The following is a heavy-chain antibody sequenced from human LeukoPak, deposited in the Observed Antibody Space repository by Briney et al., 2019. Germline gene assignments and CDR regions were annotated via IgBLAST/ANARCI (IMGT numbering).Heavy chain of an antibody. J-gene: IGHJ3*02. D-gene: IGHD2-21*01. Sequence: GGSLRLSCAASGFTFSSYFMHWVRQAPGKGLEWVADIASDGSHTFYVESVKGRFTISRDNSKNTLYLQMNSLRAEDTAVYFCARERQDTILHSGAFDIWGQGTMVTASS. CDR3: ARERQDTILHSGAFDI. CDR2: IASDGSHT. CDR1: GFTFSSYF. V-gene: IGHV3-30-3*01.